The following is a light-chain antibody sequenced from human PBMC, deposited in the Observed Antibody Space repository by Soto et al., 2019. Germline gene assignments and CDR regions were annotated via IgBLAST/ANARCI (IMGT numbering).Light chain of an antibody. CDR3: QTGTV. CDR2: LNSDGSH. Sequence: QLVLTQSPSASASLGASVKLTCTLSSGHSSYAIAWHQQQPEKGPRYLMKLNSDGSHSKGDGIPDRFSGSSSGAERYLTISSLQSEDEADYYCQTGTVFGGGTKLTVL. V-gene: IGLV4-69*01. J-gene: IGLJ2*01. CDR1: SGHSSYA.